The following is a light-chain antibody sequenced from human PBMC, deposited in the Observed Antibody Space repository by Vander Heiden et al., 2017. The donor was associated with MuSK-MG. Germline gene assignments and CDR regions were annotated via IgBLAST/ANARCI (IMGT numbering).Light chain of an antibody. J-gene: IGKJ2*01. Sequence: IQMTQSPSSLSASVGDRVTITCQASQDISNYLNWYQQKPGKAPKLLIYDASNFETGVPSRFSGSGSGTDFTFTISSLQPEDIATYYCQQDDNLPYTFGQGTKLEIK. V-gene: IGKV1-33*01. CDR1: QDISNY. CDR2: DAS. CDR3: QQDDNLPYT.